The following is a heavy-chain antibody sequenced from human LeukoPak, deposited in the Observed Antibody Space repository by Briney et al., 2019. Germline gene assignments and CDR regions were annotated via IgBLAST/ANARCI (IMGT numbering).Heavy chain of an antibody. D-gene: IGHD3-9*01. CDR3: ARGLAQYTY. Sequence: GGSLRLSCAGSGFTLSTYWMSWVRQAPGKGLEWVANIKEDGSEEYYVDSVKGRFAISRDNAKNSLYLQMNSLRAEDTAVYYCARGLAQYTYWGQGTLVTVSS. V-gene: IGHV3-7*01. CDR1: GFTLSTYW. CDR2: IKEDGSEE. J-gene: IGHJ4*02.